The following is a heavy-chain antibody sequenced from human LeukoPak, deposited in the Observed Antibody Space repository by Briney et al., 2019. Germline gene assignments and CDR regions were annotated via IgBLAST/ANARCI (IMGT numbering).Heavy chain of an antibody. CDR2: INHSGST. Sequence: SETLSLTCAVYGGSFSGYYWSWIRQPPGKGLEWIGEINHSGSTNYNPSLKSRVTISVDTSKNQFSLKLSSVTAADTAVYYCARGSSFLEWLSNYYFDYWAREPWSPSPQ. D-gene: IGHD3-3*01. CDR1: GGSFSGYY. J-gene: IGHJ4*02. V-gene: IGHV4-34*01. CDR3: ARGSSFLEWLSNYYFDY.